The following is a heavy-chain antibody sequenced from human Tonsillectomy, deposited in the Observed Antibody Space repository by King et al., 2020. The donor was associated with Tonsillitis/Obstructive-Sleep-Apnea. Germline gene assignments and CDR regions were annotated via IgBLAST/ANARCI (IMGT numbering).Heavy chain of an antibody. CDR1: GYSFSNYW. V-gene: IGHV5-51*01. D-gene: IGHD2-15*01. CDR2: IYPANSDT. CDR3: ASLVGYCSGGRCPYYFDH. Sequence: VQLVESGAEVKKPGESLRISCKGSGYSFSNYWIHWVRQMPGRGLEWMGIIYPANSDTRYSPSFQGQVTVSADKSISTAYLQWSSLKASDTAMYYCASLVGYCSGGRCPYYFDHWGQGTLVTVSS. J-gene: IGHJ4*02.